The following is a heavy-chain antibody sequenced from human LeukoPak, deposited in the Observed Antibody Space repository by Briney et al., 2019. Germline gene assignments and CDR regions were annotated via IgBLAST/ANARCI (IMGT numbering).Heavy chain of an antibody. CDR2: IIPILGIA. Sequence: SVKVSCKASGGTFSSYAISWVRQAPGQGLEWMGRIIPILGIANYAQKFQGRVTITADKSTSTAYMELSSLRSEDTAVYYCAKTHGKYQLPTRSWFDPWGQGTLVTVSS. V-gene: IGHV1-69*04. J-gene: IGHJ5*02. CDR1: GGTFSSYA. CDR3: AKTHGKYQLPTRSWFDP. D-gene: IGHD2-2*01.